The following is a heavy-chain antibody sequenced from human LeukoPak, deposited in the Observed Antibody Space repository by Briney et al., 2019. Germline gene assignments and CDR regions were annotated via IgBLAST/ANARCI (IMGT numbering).Heavy chain of an antibody. CDR2: ISGSGDST. Sequence: GGSLRLSCAASGFTFSSYAMTWVRQAPGKGLEWVSAISGSGDSTYYADSVKGRFTVSRDNSKNTLYLQMNSLRAEDTAVYYCAKDDNDYDYVWGSYRWGQGTLVTVSS. D-gene: IGHD3-16*02. J-gene: IGHJ4*02. CDR3: AKDDNDYDYVWGSYR. CDR1: GFTFSSYA. V-gene: IGHV3-23*01.